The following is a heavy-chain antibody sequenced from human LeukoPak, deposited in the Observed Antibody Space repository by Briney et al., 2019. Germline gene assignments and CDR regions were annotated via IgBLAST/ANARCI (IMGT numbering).Heavy chain of an antibody. CDR1: GGSFSGYY. V-gene: IGHV4-34*01. CDR3: ATGQVDARLGY. J-gene: IGHJ4*02. D-gene: IGHD6-25*01. Sequence: SETLSLTCAVYGGSFSGYYCSWIRQPPGKELEWIGEISHSGSISYNPSLKSRVTIAVDTSKNQFSLKMSSVTAADTAVYYCATGQVDARLGYWGQGTLVTVSS. CDR2: ISHSGSI.